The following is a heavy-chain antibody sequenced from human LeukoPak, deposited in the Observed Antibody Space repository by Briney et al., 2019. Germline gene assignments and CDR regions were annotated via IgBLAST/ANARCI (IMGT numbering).Heavy chain of an antibody. CDR2: ISSSGSTI. CDR1: GFTFSDYY. Sequence: GESLKISCAASGFTFSDYYMSWIRQAPGKGLEWVSYISSSGSTIYYADSVKGRFTISRDNAKNSLYLQMNSLRAEDTAVYYCARDHYYDSSGYYLFYWGQGTLVTVSS. J-gene: IGHJ4*02. CDR3: ARDHYYDSSGYYLFY. V-gene: IGHV3-11*04. D-gene: IGHD3-22*01.